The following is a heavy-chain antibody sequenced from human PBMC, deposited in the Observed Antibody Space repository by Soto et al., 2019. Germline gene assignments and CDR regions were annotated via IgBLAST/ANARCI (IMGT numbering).Heavy chain of an antibody. J-gene: IGHJ1*01. CDR2: IYHSGST. V-gene: IGHV4-30-2*01. D-gene: IGHD6-19*01. CDR3: ARAPRAGRGYFQH. CDR1: GGSISSGGYS. Sequence: SETLSLTCAVSGGSISSGGYSWSWIRQPPGKGLEWIGYIYHSGSTYYNPSLKSRVTISVDRSKNQFSLKLSSVTAADTAVYYCARAPRAGRGYFQHWGQGTLVTVSS.